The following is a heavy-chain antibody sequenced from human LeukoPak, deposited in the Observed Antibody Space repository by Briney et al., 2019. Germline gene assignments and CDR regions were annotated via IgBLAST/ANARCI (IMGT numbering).Heavy chain of an antibody. Sequence: GRSLRLSCAASGFTFSSYAMHWVRQAPGKGLEWVAVISYDGSNKYYADSVKGRFTISRDNSKNTLYLQMNSLRAEDTAVYYCALPEYYYDSSGYAHWGQGTLVTVSS. CDR1: GFTFSSYA. CDR2: ISYDGSNK. D-gene: IGHD3-22*01. V-gene: IGHV3-30-3*01. CDR3: ALPEYYYDSSGYAH. J-gene: IGHJ4*02.